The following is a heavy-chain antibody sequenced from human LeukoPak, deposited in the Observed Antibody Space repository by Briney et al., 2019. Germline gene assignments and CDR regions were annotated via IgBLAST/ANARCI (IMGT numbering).Heavy chain of an antibody. J-gene: IGHJ4*02. CDR2: ISGGGGTT. D-gene: IGHD3-10*01. V-gene: IGHV3-23*01. CDR3: AKASTFGELNRPFDY. CDR1: GFTFSSDA. Sequence: GGSLRLSCAGSGFTFSSDAMSWVRQAPGKGLEWVSVISGGGGTTYYSDSVKGRFTISRDNSKNTLYLQMNSLRAEDTAVYYCAKASTFGELNRPFDYWGQGTLVTVSS.